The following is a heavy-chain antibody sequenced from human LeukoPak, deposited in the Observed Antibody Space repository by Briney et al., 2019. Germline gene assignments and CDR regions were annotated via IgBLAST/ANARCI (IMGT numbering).Heavy chain of an antibody. CDR2: ISSSSSYI. D-gene: IGHD5-24*01. V-gene: IGHV3-21*01. J-gene: IGHJ4*02. CDR1: GFTFSDYT. CDR3: AKDSPSRTATTEVPVDY. Sequence: GGSERLSCAASGFTFSDYTMNWVRQAPGKGLEWVSSISSSSSYIYFANSVRGRFTIYRDNAKNSLYLQMNSLRAEDTAVYYCAKDSPSRTATTEVPVDYWGQGTLVSASS.